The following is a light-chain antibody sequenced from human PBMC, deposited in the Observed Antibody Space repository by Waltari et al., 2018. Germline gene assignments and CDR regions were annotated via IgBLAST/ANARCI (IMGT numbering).Light chain of an antibody. J-gene: IGLJ1*01. V-gene: IGLV2-23*02. CDR2: AVT. Sequence: QSALTQPASVSGSPGQSITISCTGSSSDVGGYSLVSWYQQHPGKAPKLMIYAVTKRPSGVSHRFSGSKSGNTASLTISGLQTEDEADYYCCSYAGSTTSSVVFGTGNKVIVL. CDR1: SSDVGGYSL. CDR3: CSYAGSTTSSVV.